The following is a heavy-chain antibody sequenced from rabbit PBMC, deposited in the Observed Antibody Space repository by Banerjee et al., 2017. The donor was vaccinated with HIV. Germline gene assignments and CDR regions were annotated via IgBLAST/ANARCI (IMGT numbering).Heavy chain of an antibody. Sequence: QEQLVESGGGLVQPGGSLKLSCKASGFSFSNKYVMCWVRQAPGKGLEWIACIDAGSSGSTYYASWAKGRFTISKTSSTTVTLQMTSLTAADTATYFCARDLAGVIGWNFNLWGQGTLVTVS. CDR3: ARDLAGVIGWNFNL. J-gene: IGHJ4*01. CDR2: IDAGSSGST. CDR1: GFSFSNKYV. D-gene: IGHD4-1*01. V-gene: IGHV1S45*01.